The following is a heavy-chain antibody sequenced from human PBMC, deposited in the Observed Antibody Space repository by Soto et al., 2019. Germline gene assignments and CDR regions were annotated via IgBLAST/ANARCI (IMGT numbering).Heavy chain of an antibody. V-gene: IGHV4-31*03. D-gene: IGHD3-3*01. J-gene: IGHJ3*02. CDR1: GGSISSGGYY. Sequence: QVQLQESGPGLVKPSQTLSLTCTVSGGSISSGGYYWSWIRQHPGKGLEWIGYIYYSGSTYYNPSLKSGVTISVDTSKNQFSLKLSSVTAADTAVYYCARFIAKSGSPGVSAFDIWGQGTMVTVSS. CDR3: ARFIAKSGSPGVSAFDI. CDR2: IYYSGST.